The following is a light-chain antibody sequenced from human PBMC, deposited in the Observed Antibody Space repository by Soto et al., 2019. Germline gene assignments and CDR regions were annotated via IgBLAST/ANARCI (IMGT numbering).Light chain of an antibody. J-gene: IGLJ3*02. Sequence: QSVLTQPPSASGTPGQRVTIPCSGTHSNIGRNSVNWYLQLPGTAPRLLIFSSNQRPLGVPDRFSGSRSGTSASLAITGLRSEDDAYYCCAAWDDSLNGRVFGGVTKLTVL. CDR1: HSNIGRNS. CDR3: AAWDDSLNGRV. CDR2: SSN. V-gene: IGLV1-44*01.